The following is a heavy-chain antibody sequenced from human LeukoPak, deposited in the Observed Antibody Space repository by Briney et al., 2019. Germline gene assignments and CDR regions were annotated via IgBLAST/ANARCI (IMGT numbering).Heavy chain of an antibody. D-gene: IGHD3-10*01. CDR2: IIPIFGTA. V-gene: IGHV1-69*05. J-gene: IGHJ4*02. Sequence: SVKVSCKASGGTFSGYAISWVRRAPGQGLEWMGGIIPIFGTANYAQKFQGRVTITTDESTSTAYMELSSLRSEDTAVYYCARMYYYGSGSYSNSAHFDYWGQGTLVTVSS. CDR3: ARMYYYGSGSYSNSAHFDY. CDR1: GGTFSGYA.